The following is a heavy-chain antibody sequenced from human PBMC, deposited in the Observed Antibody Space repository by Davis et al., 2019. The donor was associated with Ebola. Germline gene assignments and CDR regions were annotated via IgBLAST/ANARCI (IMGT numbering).Heavy chain of an antibody. J-gene: IGHJ6*02. CDR1: GFRDSGPY. D-gene: IGHD3-10*02. CDR3: ARHYVYDYYMGLDV. Sequence: ESLKISCAASGFRDSGPYMSCVRQAPGQGLEWVSVIYTGGRTYYTDSVKGRFTFSRDNSKNTIYLQMNSLRAGDTAVYYCARHYVYDYYMGLDVWGQGTTVTVSS. CDR2: IYTGGRT. V-gene: IGHV3-66*04.